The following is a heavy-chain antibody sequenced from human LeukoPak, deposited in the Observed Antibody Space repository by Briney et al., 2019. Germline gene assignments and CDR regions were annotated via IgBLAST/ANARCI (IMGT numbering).Heavy chain of an antibody. J-gene: IGHJ3*02. D-gene: IGHD6-19*01. CDR3: ARARSSGWQNDAFDI. CDR2: IYPGDSDT. CDR1: GYSFTSYW. Sequence: GESLKIPCKGSGYSFTSYWIGWVRQMPGKGLEWMGIIYPGDSDTRYSPSFQGQVTISADKSISTAYLQWSSLKASDTAMYYCARARSSGWQNDAFDIWGQGTMVTVSS. V-gene: IGHV5-51*01.